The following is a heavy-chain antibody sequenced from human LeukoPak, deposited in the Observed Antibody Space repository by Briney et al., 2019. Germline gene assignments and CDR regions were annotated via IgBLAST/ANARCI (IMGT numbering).Heavy chain of an antibody. CDR1: GGSFSGYY. CDR2: INHSGST. D-gene: IGHD3-22*01. V-gene: IGHV4-34*01. CDR3: ARGRNRRYYEDPEDY. Sequence: SETLSLTCAVYGGSFSGYYWSWIRQPPGKGLEWIGEINHSGSTNYNPSLKGRVTISVDTSKNQFSLKLSSVTAADTAVYYCARGRNRRYYEDPEDYWGQGTLVTVSS. J-gene: IGHJ4*02.